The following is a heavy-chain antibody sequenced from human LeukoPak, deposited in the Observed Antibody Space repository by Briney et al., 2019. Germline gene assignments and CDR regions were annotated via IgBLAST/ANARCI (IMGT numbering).Heavy chain of an antibody. Sequence: PSETLSLTCTVSGGSISSSSYYWGWIRQPPGKGLEWIGSIYYSGSTYYNPSLKSRVTISVDTSKNQFSLKLSSVTAADTAVYYCARQTWPRMYSSSYQYYFDYWGQGTLVTVSS. V-gene: IGHV4-39*01. CDR1: GGSISSSSYY. CDR2: IYYSGST. J-gene: IGHJ4*02. CDR3: ARQTWPRMYSSSYQYYFDY. D-gene: IGHD6-13*01.